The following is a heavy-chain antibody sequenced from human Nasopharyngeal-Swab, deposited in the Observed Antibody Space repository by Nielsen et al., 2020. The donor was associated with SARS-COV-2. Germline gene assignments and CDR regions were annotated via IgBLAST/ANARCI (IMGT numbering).Heavy chain of an antibody. Sequence: GESLKISCAASGFVFSGSAIHWVRQASGNGLEWVGRIGDKAHNYATTYAACVKGRFTISKDDSKNPAFLQMDSLNNDDTALYYCTTDYYFDYWGQGTLVTVSS. CDR2: IGDKAHNYAT. CDR1: GFVFSGSA. D-gene: IGHD4/OR15-4a*01. CDR3: TTDYYFDY. J-gene: IGHJ4*02. V-gene: IGHV3-73*01.